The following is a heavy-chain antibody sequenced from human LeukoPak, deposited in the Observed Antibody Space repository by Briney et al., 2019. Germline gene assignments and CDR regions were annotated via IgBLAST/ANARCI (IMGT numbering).Heavy chain of an antibody. V-gene: IGHV1-69*06. J-gene: IGHJ6*03. CDR2: IIPIFGTA. CDR3: ARSSGYYSSLFYMHV. Sequence: SVKVSCKASGGTFSSYAISWVRQAPGQGLEWMGGIIPIFGTANYAQKFQGRVTITADKSTSTAYMELSSLRSEDTAVYYCARSSGYYSSLFYMHVWGKGTTVTVSS. D-gene: IGHD3-22*01. CDR1: GGTFSSYA.